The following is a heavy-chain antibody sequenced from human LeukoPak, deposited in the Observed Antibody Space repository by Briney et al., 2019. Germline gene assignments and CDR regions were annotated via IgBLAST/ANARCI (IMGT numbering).Heavy chain of an antibody. CDR2: IYSGGST. V-gene: IGHV3-66*01. Sequence: PGGSLRLSCAASGFTVSSNYMSWVRQAPGKGLEWVSVIYSGGSTYYADSVKGRFTISRDNSKNTLYLQMNSLRAEDTAVYYCARDGPKAWQSPPKVRGRVWGQGTTVTVSS. J-gene: IGHJ6*02. CDR3: ARDGPKAWQSPPKVRGRV. CDR1: GFTVSSNY. D-gene: IGHD3-10*01.